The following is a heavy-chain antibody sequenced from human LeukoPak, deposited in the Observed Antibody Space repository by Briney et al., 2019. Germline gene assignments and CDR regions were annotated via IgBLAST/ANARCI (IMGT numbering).Heavy chain of an antibody. V-gene: IGHV1-2*02. J-gene: IGHJ4*02. CDR3: ARGSTKTSASHFDY. CDR1: GYTFIGYY. CDR2: INPNRGGT. Sequence: ASVKVSCKASGYTFIGYYLHWVRQAPGQGPEWMGWINPNRGGTNYAQKFKGRVTMTRDTSISTAYMELRSLRSDDTAVYFCARGSTKTSASHFDYWGQGTLLTVSS. D-gene: IGHD2-8*01.